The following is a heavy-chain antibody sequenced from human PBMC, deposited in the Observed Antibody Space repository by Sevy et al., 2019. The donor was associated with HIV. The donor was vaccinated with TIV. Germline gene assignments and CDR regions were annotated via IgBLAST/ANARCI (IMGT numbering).Heavy chain of an antibody. D-gene: IGHD2-2*01. J-gene: IGHJ6*02. Sequence: ASVKVSCKASGYTFTSYVMNWVRQAPGQGLEWMGWTNTNTGNPTYAQGFTGRFVFSLDTSVSTAYLQISSLKAEDTAVYYCARGECSSSSCYYYYRMDVWGQGATVTVSS. CDR3: ARGECSSSSCYYYYRMDV. V-gene: IGHV7-4-1*02. CDR1: GYTFTSYV. CDR2: TNTNTGNP.